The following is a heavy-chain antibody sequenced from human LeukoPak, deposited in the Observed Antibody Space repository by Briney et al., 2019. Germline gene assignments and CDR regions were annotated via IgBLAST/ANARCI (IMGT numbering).Heavy chain of an antibody. D-gene: IGHD2-2*03. CDR2: IKSKSDGGTT. CDR1: GFTFSNAW. Sequence: GGSLRPSCAASGFTFSNAWMSWVRQAPGKGLEWVGRIKSKSDGGTTDYAAPVKGRFTISRDDSKNTVYLQMNSLETEDTAVYYCAWIFPGYWGQGTLVTVSS. J-gene: IGHJ4*02. V-gene: IGHV3-15*01. CDR3: AWIFPGY.